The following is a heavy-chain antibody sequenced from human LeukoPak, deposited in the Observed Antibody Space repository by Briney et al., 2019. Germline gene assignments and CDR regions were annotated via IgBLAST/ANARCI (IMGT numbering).Heavy chain of an antibody. CDR2: IYYGGST. D-gene: IGHD2-15*01. CDR1: GGSISSGDYY. CDR3: ARDFVVVVAATDYYYYGMDV. J-gene: IGHJ6*02. Sequence: SETLSLTCTVSGGSISSGDYYWSWIRQPPGEGLEWIGYIYYGGSTYYNPSLKSRVTISVDTSKNQFSLKLSSVTAADTAVYYCARDFVVVVAATDYYYYGMDVWGQGTTVTVSS. V-gene: IGHV4-30-4*01.